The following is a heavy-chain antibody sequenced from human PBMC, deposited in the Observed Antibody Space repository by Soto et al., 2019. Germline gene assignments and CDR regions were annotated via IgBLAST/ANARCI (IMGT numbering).Heavy chain of an antibody. J-gene: IGHJ4*02. V-gene: IGHV1-46*01. CDR1: GYTFTSYY. D-gene: IGHD5-12*01. Sequence: GASVKVSCKASGYTFTSYYMHWVRRAPGQGLEWMGIINPSGGSTSYAQKFQGRVTMTRDTSTSTVYMELSSLRSEDTAVYYCARDWGRDGYNLYYFDYWGQGTLVTVSS. CDR2: INPSGGST. CDR3: ARDWGRDGYNLYYFDY.